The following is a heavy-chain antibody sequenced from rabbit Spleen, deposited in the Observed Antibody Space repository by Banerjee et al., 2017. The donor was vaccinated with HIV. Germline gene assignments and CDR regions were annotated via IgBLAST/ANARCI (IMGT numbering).Heavy chain of an antibody. Sequence: QSLEESGGDLVKPGASLTLTCTASGFSFSSSDYMCWVRQAPGKGLEWIACINMVTAKSVYASWAKGRFIMSRTSSTTVTLQMTSLTAADTATYFCARDLVAVIGWNFGWWGQGTLVTVS. J-gene: IGHJ3*01. CDR2: INMVTAKS. D-gene: IGHD4-1*01. V-gene: IGHV1S40*01. CDR3: ARDLVAVIGWNFGW. CDR1: GFSFSSSDY.